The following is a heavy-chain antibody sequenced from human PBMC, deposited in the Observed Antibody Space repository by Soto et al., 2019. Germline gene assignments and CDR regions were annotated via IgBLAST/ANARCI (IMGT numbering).Heavy chain of an antibody. CDR1: IYNFATSW. CDR3: AKDSSAAY. V-gene: IGHV3-7*03. Sequence: PVWSLRVSCTASIYNFATSWRSWVRQDPFKLLEWVANINQDGSDRYYVGSVKGRFTISRDNAKNSLYLQMRGLRGEDTGVYFCAKDSSAAYWGQGTPVTVSS. CDR2: INQDGSDR. D-gene: IGHD2-2*01. J-gene: IGHJ4*02.